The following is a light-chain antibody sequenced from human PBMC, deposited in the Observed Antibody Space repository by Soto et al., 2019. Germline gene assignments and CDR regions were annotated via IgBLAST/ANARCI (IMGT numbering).Light chain of an antibody. V-gene: IGKV1-39*01. CDR2: AAS. CDR3: QQSYSPLSLT. Sequence: DIQMNQSPSSLSASVGDRVTITCRASESIGRHLNWYQQKPGKAPKLLIYAASSLQNGVPSRFRGGGSGTDFTLTISNLQPEDFATYFCQQSYSPLSLTFGQGTRLEI. J-gene: IGKJ5*01. CDR1: ESIGRH.